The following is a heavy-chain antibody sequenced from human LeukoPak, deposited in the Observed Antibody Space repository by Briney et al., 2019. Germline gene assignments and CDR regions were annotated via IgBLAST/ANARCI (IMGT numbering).Heavy chain of an antibody. J-gene: IGHJ4*02. V-gene: IGHV4-39*07. CDR3: ASSSQKGAFDY. D-gene: IGHD6-13*01. Sequence: SETLSLTCTVSGGSISSSSYYWGWIRQPPGKGLEWIGSIYYSGSTNYNPSLKSRVTISVDTSKNQFSLKLSSVTATDTAVYYCASSSQKGAFDYWGQGTLVTVSS. CDR2: IYYSGST. CDR1: GGSISSSSYY.